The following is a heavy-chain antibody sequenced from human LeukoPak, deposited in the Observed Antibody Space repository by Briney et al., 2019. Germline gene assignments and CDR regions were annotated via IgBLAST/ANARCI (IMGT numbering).Heavy chain of an antibody. Sequence: SETLSLTCTVSGGSISSYYWSWIRQPPGKGLEWIGYIYYSGSTNYNPSLKSRVTISVDTSKNQFSLKLSSVTAADTAVYYCARDQRYYYGSGSYYSFRFDYWGQGTLVTVSS. J-gene: IGHJ4*02. CDR2: IYYSGST. V-gene: IGHV4-59*01. CDR1: GGSISSYY. CDR3: ARDQRYYYGSGSYYSFRFDY. D-gene: IGHD3-10*01.